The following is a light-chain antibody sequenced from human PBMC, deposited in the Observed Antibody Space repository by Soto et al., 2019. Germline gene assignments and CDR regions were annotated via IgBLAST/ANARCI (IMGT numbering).Light chain of an antibody. J-gene: IGKJ1*01. CDR3: QQYNSYPWT. CDR1: QNLNNW. V-gene: IGKV1-5*03. CDR2: KAS. Sequence: DIQMTQSPSTRSASVGDRVTITCRASQNLNNWLAWFQQKPGKAPTLLIYKASGLESGVPSRFSGSGSGTEFTLTISSLQPDDFSTYYCQQYNSYPWTFGQGTKVEIK.